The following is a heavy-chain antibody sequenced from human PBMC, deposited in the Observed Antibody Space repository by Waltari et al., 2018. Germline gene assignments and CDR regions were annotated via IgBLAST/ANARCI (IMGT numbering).Heavy chain of an antibody. Sequence: QVQLQESGPGLVKPSETLSLTCTVSGGSISSHYWSWIRQPPGKGLEWIGYIYYSGSTTYNPSLKSRVTISVDTSKNQFSLKLSSVTAADTAVYYCARDLRGDKWNDAYYYYMDVWGKGTTVTVSS. CDR1: GGSISSHY. J-gene: IGHJ6*03. CDR2: IYYSGST. V-gene: IGHV4-59*11. CDR3: ARDLRGDKWNDAYYYYMDV. D-gene: IGHD1-20*01.